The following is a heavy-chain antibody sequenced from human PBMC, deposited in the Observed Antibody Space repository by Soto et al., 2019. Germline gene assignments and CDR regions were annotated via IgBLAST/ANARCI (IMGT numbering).Heavy chain of an antibody. CDR1: GFTFNKYA. CDR2: ISDTGGSR. D-gene: IGHD2-21*01. J-gene: IGHJ6*02. Sequence: GGSLRLSCSASGFTFNKYAMHWVRQAPGTGLEYVSAISDTGGSRFHADAVKGRFTISRDNARAALFLQMSSLRAEDTAVYYCVKVTIVEYYYYYNGMDFWGQGTTVTVSS. V-gene: IGHV3-64D*06. CDR3: VKVTIVEYYYYYNGMDF.